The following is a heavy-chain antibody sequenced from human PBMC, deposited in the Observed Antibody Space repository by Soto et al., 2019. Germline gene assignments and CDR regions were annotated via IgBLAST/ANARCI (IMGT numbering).Heavy chain of an antibody. CDR3: ARDSRVPSAGAMAL. V-gene: IGHV4-30-4*01. CDR2: IYYSGST. Sequence: PSETLSLTCTVSGGSINSGDYHWRWIRQSPGKGLEWIGAIYYSGSTYYNPSLKSRIRISVDTSKNQFSLKVNSVTAADTAVYYCARDSRVPSAGAMALWGQVPTATLS. J-gene: IGHJ6*02. D-gene: IGHD1-1*01. CDR1: GGSINSGDYH.